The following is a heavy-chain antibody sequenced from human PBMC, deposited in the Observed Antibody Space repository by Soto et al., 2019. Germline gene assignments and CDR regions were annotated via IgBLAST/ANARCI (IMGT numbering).Heavy chain of an antibody. J-gene: IGHJ5*02. Sequence: SSETLSLTCTVSGGSISSYYWSWIRQPPGKGLEWIGYIYYSGSTNYNPSLKSRVTISVDTSKNQFSLKLSSVTAADTAVYYCARDARYSSAVWFDPWGQGTLVTVSS. CDR1: GGSISSYY. CDR3: ARDARYSSAVWFDP. V-gene: IGHV4-59*01. D-gene: IGHD6-19*01. CDR2: IYYSGST.